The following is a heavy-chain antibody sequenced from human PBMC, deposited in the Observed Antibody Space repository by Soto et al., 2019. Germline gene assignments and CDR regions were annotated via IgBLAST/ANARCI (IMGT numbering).Heavy chain of an antibody. Sequence: GGSLRLSGAASGFTFSDYSVSWVRQSPGKGLEGVANIKQDGGEEDYVGSVKGRLTISRDNARNSLYLQMNSLRAEDTAVYYCASVYLDSRGPTKYRAFVFWGHGTMVTVSS. CDR2: IKQDGGEE. J-gene: IGHJ3*01. V-gene: IGHV3-7*01. D-gene: IGHD2-8*01. CDR1: GFTFSDYS. CDR3: ASVYLDSRGPTKYRAFVF.